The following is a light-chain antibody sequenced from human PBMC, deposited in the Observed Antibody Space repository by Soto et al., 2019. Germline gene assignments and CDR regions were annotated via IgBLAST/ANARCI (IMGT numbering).Light chain of an antibody. V-gene: IGKV1-13*02. CDR1: QGISSA. CDR2: DAS. Sequence: AIQLTQSPSSLSASVGDRVTITCRASQGISSALAWYQEKPGKAPKLLIYDASSLESGVPSRFSGSGSGTDFTLPLSCLHSEGFANYYCQKFNSYPFTFGPGTKVDIK. CDR3: QKFNSYPFT. J-gene: IGKJ3*01.